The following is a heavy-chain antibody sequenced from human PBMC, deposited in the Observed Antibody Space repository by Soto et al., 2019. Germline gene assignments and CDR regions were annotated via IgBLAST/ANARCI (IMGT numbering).Heavy chain of an antibody. CDR3: AGLPYYDFWSGYPAYYYYGMDV. D-gene: IGHD3-3*01. J-gene: IGHJ6*02. CDR1: GGSISSYY. Sequence: QVQLQESGPGLVKPSETLSLTCTVSGGSISSYYWSWIRQPAGKGLEWIGRIYTSGSTNYNPSLKSRVPMSVDTSKNQFSLKLSSVTAADTAVYYCAGLPYYDFWSGYPAYYYYGMDVWGQGTTVTVSS. V-gene: IGHV4-4*07. CDR2: IYTSGST.